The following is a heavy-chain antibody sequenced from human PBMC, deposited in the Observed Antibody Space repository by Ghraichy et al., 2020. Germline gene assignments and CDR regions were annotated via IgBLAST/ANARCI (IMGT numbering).Heavy chain of an antibody. Sequence: SETLSLTCTVSGDSISSDGYYWSWIRQLPGKGLEWIGYISSSGTTYYNPSLKSRLTISVDTSKNQFSLNLSSVTAAATAVYYCARVVLLWYGELLPYYFDYWGQGTLVTVSS. CDR2: ISSSGTT. CDR1: GDSISSDGYY. J-gene: IGHJ4*02. V-gene: IGHV4-31*03. CDR3: ARVVLLWYGELLPYYFDY. D-gene: IGHD3-10*01.